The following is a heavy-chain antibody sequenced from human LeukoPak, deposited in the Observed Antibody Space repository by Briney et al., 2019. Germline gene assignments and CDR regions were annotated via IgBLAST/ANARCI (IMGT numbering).Heavy chain of an antibody. CDR1: GFTFSDYY. J-gene: IGHJ4*02. CDR2: ISGSGTTI. V-gene: IGHV3-11*04. CDR3: AKDQSCSSSWYHVVFDY. Sequence: AGSLRLSCAASGFTFSDYYMSWIRQTPGKGLEWISYISGSGTTIYYADSVKGRFTISRDNAKNSLYLQMNSLRAEDTAVYYCAKDQSCSSSWYHVVFDYWAQGTRVSVSS. D-gene: IGHD6-13*01.